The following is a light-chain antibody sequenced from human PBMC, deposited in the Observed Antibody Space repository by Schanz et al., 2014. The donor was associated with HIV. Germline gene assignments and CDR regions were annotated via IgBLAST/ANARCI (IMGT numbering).Light chain of an antibody. J-gene: IGLJ3*02. CDR2: NSY. Sequence: QSVLTQPPSASGTPGQRVTISCSGSSSSIGFNTINWYHHLPGTAPKLIMYNSYHRPSGVPDRFSGSSSGTSASLAISGLQSEDEADYYCAGWDDSLNVWVFGGGTKLTVL. CDR3: AGWDDSLNVWV. CDR1: SSSIGFNT. V-gene: IGLV1-44*01.